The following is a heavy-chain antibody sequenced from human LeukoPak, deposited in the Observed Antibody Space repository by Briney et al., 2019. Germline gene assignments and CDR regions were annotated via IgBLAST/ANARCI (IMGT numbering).Heavy chain of an antibody. CDR2: INHSGST. Sequence: SETLSLTCAVYGGSFSGYYWSWIRQPPGKGLEWIGEINHSGSTNYNPSLKSRVIISVDTSKNQFSLKLSSVTAADTAVYYCARGRGTPRDAFDIWGQGTMVTVSS. CDR3: ARGRGTPRDAFDI. V-gene: IGHV4-34*01. D-gene: IGHD1-1*01. J-gene: IGHJ3*02. CDR1: GGSFSGYY.